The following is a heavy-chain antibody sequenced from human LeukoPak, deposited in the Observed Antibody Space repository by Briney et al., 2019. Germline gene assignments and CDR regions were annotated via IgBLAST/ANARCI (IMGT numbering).Heavy chain of an antibody. Sequence: GGSLRLSCAASGFTFSSYGMHWVRQAPGKGLEWVAVISYDGSNKYYADSVKGRFTISRDNSKNTLYLQMNSLRAEDTAVYYCARLTPDYGDYSPFDYWGQGTLVTVSS. D-gene: IGHD4-17*01. CDR3: ARLTPDYGDYSPFDY. CDR1: GFTFSSYG. CDR2: ISYDGSNK. V-gene: IGHV3-30*03. J-gene: IGHJ4*02.